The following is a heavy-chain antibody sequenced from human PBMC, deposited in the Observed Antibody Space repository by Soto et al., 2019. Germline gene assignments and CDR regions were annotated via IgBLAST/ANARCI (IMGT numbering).Heavy chain of an antibody. Sequence: SETLSLTCTVSGGSISSYYWSWIRQHTGKGLEWIGYIYYSGSTNYNPSLKSRVTISVDTSKNQFSLKLSSVTAADTAVYYCARHPGIAVAGTGDAFDIWGQGTMVTVS. CDR3: ARHPGIAVAGTGDAFDI. J-gene: IGHJ3*02. V-gene: IGHV4-59*08. CDR2: IYYSGST. CDR1: GGSISSYY. D-gene: IGHD6-19*01.